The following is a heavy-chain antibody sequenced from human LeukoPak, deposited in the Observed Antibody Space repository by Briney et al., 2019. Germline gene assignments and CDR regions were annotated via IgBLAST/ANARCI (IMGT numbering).Heavy chain of an antibody. D-gene: IGHD3-22*01. V-gene: IGHV3-21*01. CDR2: ISSSSSYI. J-gene: IGHJ4*02. Sequence: PGGSLRLSCAASGFTFSSYSMNWVRQAPGKGLEWVSSISSSSSYIYYADSVKGRFTISRDNAKNSLFLHMTSLRAEDTAVYYCVRDGAYYDSAPYNFDFWGQGTLVAVSS. CDR1: GFTFSSYS. CDR3: VRDGAYYDSAPYNFDF.